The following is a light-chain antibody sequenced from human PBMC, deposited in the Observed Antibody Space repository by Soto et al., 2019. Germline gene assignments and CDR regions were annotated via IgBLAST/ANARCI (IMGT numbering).Light chain of an antibody. CDR1: QAVGFT. J-gene: IGKJ1*01. CDR3: QQYSSWPTWT. V-gene: IGKV3-15*01. CDR2: GAS. Sequence: VMTQSPATLSVSPGERATLSCRASQAVGFTLAWYQQKPGQGPRLLIYGASTRATGVPARFSGSGSGTEFTLTINSLQPEDFAIYYCQQYSSWPTWTFGQGTKVDIX.